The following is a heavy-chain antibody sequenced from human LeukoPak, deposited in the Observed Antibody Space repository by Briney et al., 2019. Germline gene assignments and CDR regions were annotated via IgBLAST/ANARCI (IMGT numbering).Heavy chain of an antibody. D-gene: IGHD6-19*01. CDR2: INHSGST. CDR3: ARLPQWLGSWFDP. CDR1: GGSFSGYY. J-gene: IGHJ5*02. V-gene: IGHV4-34*01. Sequence: PSETLSLTCAVYGGSFSGYYWSWIRQPPGKGLEWIGEINHSGSTNYNPSLKSRVTISVDTSKNQFSLKLSSVTAADTAVYYCARLPQWLGSWFDPWGQGTLVTVSS.